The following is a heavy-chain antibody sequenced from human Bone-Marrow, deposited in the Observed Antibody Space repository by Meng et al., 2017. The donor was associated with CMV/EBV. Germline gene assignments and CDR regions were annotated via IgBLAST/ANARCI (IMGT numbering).Heavy chain of an antibody. CDR1: GGTFSSYA. J-gene: IGHJ5*02. Sequence: SVKVSCKASGGTFSSYAISWVRQAPGQGLEWMGGIIPILGIANYAQKFQGRVTITTDESTSTAYMELSSLRSEDTAVYYCARRPHQGVVMPQFDPWGQGTLVTVSS. CDR2: IIPILGIA. D-gene: IGHD3-3*01. V-gene: IGHV1-69*10. CDR3: ARRPHQGVVMPQFDP.